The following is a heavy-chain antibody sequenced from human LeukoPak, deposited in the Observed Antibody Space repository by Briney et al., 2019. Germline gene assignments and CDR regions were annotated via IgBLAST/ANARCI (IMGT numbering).Heavy chain of an antibody. CDR3: AGAGGRAGAYNWFDP. CDR1: GDSISSYY. D-gene: IGHD2-15*01. J-gene: IGHJ5*02. Sequence: NPSETLSLTCTVSGDSISSYYWSWVRQPPGKGLEWVGYIYYSGSTNYNPSLKSRVTISVDTSKNQFSLKLSSVTAADTAVYYCAGAGGRAGAYNWFDPWGQGTLVTVSS. CDR2: IYYSGST. V-gene: IGHV4-59*01.